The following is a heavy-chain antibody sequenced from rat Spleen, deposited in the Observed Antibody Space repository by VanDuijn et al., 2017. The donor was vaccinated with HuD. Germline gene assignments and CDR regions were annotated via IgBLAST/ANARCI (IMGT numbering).Heavy chain of an antibody. J-gene: IGHJ2*01. V-gene: IGHV2-32*01. CDR1: GFSLTSYH. CDR3: ARGGFFRY. Sequence: QVQLKESGPGLVQSSQTLSLICTVSGFSLTSYHVHWVRQPPGKGLEWMGVMWSDGGTSYNSALKSRLSISRDTSKSQVFLKMNSLRSEDTATYYCARGGFFRYWGQGVMVTVSS. CDR2: MWSDGGT. D-gene: IGHD1-6*01.